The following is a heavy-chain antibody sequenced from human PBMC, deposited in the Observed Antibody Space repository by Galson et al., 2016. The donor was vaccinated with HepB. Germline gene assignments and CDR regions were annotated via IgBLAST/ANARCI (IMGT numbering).Heavy chain of an antibody. J-gene: IGHJ6*02. V-gene: IGHV3-23*01. CDR2: ISGSGTNT. CDR3: AKSLLGVTLVSYYYGMDV. CDR1: GFTFSNYV. D-gene: IGHD2-21*02. Sequence: SLRLSCAASGFTFSNYVMNWVRQAPGKGLEWVSAISGSGTNTYYEDSVKGRFTISRDNSKNTLFLQMNSLGAEDTAVYYCAKSLLGVTLVSYYYGMDVWGQGTTVTVSS.